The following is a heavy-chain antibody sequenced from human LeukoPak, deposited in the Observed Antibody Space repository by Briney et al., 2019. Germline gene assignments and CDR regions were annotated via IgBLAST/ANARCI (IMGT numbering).Heavy chain of an antibody. CDR3: ARWVKEGSWTGPLDY. J-gene: IGHJ4*02. V-gene: IGHV3-64*01. CDR1: GFTFSSYA. D-gene: IGHD6-13*01. Sequence: GGSLRLPCAASGFTFSSYAMHWVRQAPGKGLEYVSAISSNGGSTYYANSVKGRFTISRDNSKNTLYLQMGSLRAEDMAVYYCARWVKEGSWTGPLDYWGQGTLVTVSS. CDR2: ISSNGGST.